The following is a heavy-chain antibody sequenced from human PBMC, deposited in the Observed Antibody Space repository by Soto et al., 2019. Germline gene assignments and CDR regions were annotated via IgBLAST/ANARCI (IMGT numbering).Heavy chain of an antibody. CDR3: ARSPPTVTYYYYYGMDV. CDR1: GYTFTNYG. J-gene: IGHJ6*02. V-gene: IGHV1-18*01. CDR2: ISAYNGNT. Sequence: GASVKVSCKASGYTFTNYGISWVRQAPGQGLEWMGWISAYNGNTNYAQKLQGRVTMTTDTSTSTAYMELRSLRSDDTAVYYCARSPPTVTYYYYYGMDVWGQGTTVTVSS. D-gene: IGHD4-4*01.